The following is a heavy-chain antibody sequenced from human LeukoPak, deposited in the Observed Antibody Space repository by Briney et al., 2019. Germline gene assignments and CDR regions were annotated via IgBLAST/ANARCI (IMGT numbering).Heavy chain of an antibody. J-gene: IGHJ3*02. Sequence: GASVKVSCKASGYTFTSYYMHWVRQAPGQGLEWMGIINPSGGSTSYAQKFQGRVTMTRDTSTSTVYMELSSLRSEDTAVYYCARDLGPMTRVVPAAIRGPGSDAFDIWGQGTMVTVSS. D-gene: IGHD2-2*01. CDR3: ARDLGPMTRVVPAAIRGPGSDAFDI. CDR1: GYTFTSYY. V-gene: IGHV1-46*01. CDR2: INPSGGST.